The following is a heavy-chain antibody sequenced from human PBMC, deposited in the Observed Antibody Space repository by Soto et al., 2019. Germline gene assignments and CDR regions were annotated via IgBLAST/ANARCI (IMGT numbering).Heavy chain of an antibody. V-gene: IGHV2-70*04. CDR3: ARIHLSSSSWAAFDI. D-gene: IGHD6-13*01. J-gene: IGHJ3*02. CDR2: IDWDDGK. Sequence: SGPTLVNPTHTLTLTCTFSGLALRTSEMSLSWIRQPPGKALEWLARIDWDDGKFYTTSLKTRLSISKDTSKNQVVLIMTNMDPVDTATYYCARIHLSSSSWAAFDIWGQGTMVTVS. CDR1: GLALRTSEMS.